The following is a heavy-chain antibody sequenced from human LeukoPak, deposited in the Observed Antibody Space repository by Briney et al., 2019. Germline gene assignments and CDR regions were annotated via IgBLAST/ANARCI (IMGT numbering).Heavy chain of an antibody. CDR1: GFTFSSYA. Sequence: PGGSLRLSCAASGFTFSSYAMSWVRQAPGKGLEWVSAISGSGGSTYYADSVKGRFTISRDNSKNTLYLQMNSLRAEDTAAYYCAKVGGSYYYDSSGSNGYYFDYWGQGTLVTVSS. CDR3: AKVGGSYYYDSSGSNGYYFDY. J-gene: IGHJ4*02. CDR2: ISGSGGST. V-gene: IGHV3-23*01. D-gene: IGHD3-22*01.